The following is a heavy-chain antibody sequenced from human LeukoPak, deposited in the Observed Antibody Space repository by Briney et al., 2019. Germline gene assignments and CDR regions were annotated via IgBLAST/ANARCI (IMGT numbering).Heavy chain of an antibody. J-gene: IGHJ1*01. CDR3: AKDDAWGRYNH. CDR1: GFTFSSHG. D-gene: IGHD3-16*01. Sequence: GGSLRLSCGASGFTFSSHGMNWVRQAPGKGLEGVSGISPSGGITYYTDSVKGRFTISRDNSKNTVSLQMNSLRGEDTAVYYCAKDDAWGRYNHWGQGTLVTVSS. CDR2: ISPSGGIT. V-gene: IGHV3-23*01.